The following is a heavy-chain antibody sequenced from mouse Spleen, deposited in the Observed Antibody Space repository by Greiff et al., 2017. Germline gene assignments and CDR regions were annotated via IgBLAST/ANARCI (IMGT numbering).Heavy chain of an antibody. CDR2: INPNNGGT. CDR3: ARLYYGPLDY. J-gene: IGHJ2*01. D-gene: IGHD1-2*01. Sequence: VQLQQSGPELVKPGASVKISCKASGYTFTDYYMNWVKQSHGKSLEWIGDINPNNGGTSYNQKFKGKATLTVDKSSSTAYMELRSLTSEDSAVYYCARLYYGPLDYWGQGTTLTVSS. CDR1: GYTFTDYY. V-gene: IGHV1-26*01.